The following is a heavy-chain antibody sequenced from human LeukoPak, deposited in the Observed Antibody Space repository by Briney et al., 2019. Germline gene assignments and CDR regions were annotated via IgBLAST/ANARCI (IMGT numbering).Heavy chain of an antibody. CDR1: GGTFSSYA. V-gene: IGHV1-69*13. Sequence: VASVKVSCKASGGTFSSYAISWVRQAPGQGLEWMGGIIPIFGTANYAQKFQGRVTITADESTSTAYMELSSLRSEDTAVYYCARDPVVAATSDYYYYGMDVWGQGTTVTVSS. J-gene: IGHJ6*02. CDR3: ARDPVVAATSDYYYYGMDV. D-gene: IGHD2-15*01. CDR2: IIPIFGTA.